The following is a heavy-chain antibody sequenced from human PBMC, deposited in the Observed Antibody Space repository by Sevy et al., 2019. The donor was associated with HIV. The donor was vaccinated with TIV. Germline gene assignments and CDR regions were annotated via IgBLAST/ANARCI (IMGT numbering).Heavy chain of an antibody. CDR2: VNSDGST. CDR3: VAANSWEDY. V-gene: IGHV3-74*01. CDR1: GYTFSNSW. Sequence: GGSLRLSCEGSGYTFSNSWMHWVRQAPGKGLEWVSRVNSDGSTAYADSVKGRFTISRDNAENTMSLQMNSLRAEDTALYYCVAANSWEDYWGQGTLVTVSS. D-gene: IGHD6-13*01. J-gene: IGHJ4*02.